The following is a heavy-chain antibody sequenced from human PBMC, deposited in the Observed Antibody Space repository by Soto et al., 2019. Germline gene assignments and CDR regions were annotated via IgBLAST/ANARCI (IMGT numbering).Heavy chain of an antibody. D-gene: IGHD6-13*01. J-gene: IGHJ6*02. CDR3: AREKIAAAGMGIDV. CDR2: INAGNGNT. Sequence: ASVKVSCKASGYTFTSYAMHWVRQAPGQRLEWMGWINAGNGNTKYSQKFQGRVTITRDTSASTAYMELSSLRSEDTAVYYCAREKIAAAGMGIDVWGQGTTVTVYS. V-gene: IGHV1-3*01. CDR1: GYTFTSYA.